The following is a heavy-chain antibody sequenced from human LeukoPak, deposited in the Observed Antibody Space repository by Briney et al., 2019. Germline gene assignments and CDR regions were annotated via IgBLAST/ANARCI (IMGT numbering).Heavy chain of an antibody. Sequence: GGSLRLSCVASGYTFNSYSMNWVRKAPGKGLEWVSSISSSSSYIYQADSVKGRFTISRDNAKNSLYLQMNSLRAEDTGVYYCARGSAAATEAEYWGQGTLVTVSS. CDR2: ISSSSSYI. CDR1: GYTFNSYS. D-gene: IGHD2-15*01. V-gene: IGHV3-21*01. CDR3: ARGSAAATEAEY. J-gene: IGHJ4*02.